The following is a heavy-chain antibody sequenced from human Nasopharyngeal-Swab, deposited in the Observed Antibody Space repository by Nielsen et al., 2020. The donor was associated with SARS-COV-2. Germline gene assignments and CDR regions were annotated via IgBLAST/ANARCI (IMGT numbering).Heavy chain of an antibody. Sequence: SQTLSLTCAVPGGSFSANYWGWIRQPPGKGLEWIGEINHSGSTNYNPSLKSRVTISVDTSKSQFSLKLTYVTAADTSVYYCARGLSGVVPAPILGLGPYYYFYYMDVWGKGTTVTVSS. CDR3: ARGLSGVVPAPILGLGPYYYFYYMDV. CDR2: INHSGST. J-gene: IGHJ6*03. V-gene: IGHV4-34*01. D-gene: IGHD2-2*01. CDR1: GGSFSANY.